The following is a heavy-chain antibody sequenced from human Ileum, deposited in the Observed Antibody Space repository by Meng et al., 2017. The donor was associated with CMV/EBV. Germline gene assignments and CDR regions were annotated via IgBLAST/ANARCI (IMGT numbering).Heavy chain of an antibody. CDR2: LWYDESRK. D-gene: IGHD3-22*01. V-gene: IGHV3-33*01. J-gene: IGHJ4*02. CDR1: GFPLSIYG. Sequence: SGFPLSIYGRHWVRQFPGNGMEWVAVLWYDESRKYFADSVQGRFSISRDDSKNTVYLQMNSLRAEDTAVYYCARDNDGSSHYSQFDYWGQGTLVTVSS. CDR3: ARDNDGSSHYSQFDY.